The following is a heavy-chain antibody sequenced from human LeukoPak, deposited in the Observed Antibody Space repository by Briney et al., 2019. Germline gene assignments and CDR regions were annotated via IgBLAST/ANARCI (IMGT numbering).Heavy chain of an antibody. CDR3: ARGDPQITTKGKKKLTGDRRWFDP. J-gene: IGHJ5*02. CDR1: GGSFSGYY. D-gene: IGHD7-27*01. Sequence: PSETLSLTCAVYGGSFSGYYWSWIRQPPGKGLEWIGEINHSGSTNYNPSLKSRVTISVDTSKNQFSLKLNSVTAADTAVYYCARGDPQITTKGKKKLTGDRRWFDPWGQGTLVTVSS. CDR2: INHSGST. V-gene: IGHV4-34*01.